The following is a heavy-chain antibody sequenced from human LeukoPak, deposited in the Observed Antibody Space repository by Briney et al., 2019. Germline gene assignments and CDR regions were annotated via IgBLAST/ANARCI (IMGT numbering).Heavy chain of an antibody. V-gene: IGHV4-59*08. CDR3: ARHGTYYYGSGRPDYFDY. J-gene: IGHJ4*02. Sequence: SETLSLTCTVSGGSISSYYWSWIRQPPGKGLEWIGYIYYSGSTNYNPSLKSRVTISVDTSKNQFSPKLSSVTAADTAVYYCARHGTYYYGSGRPDYFDYWGQGTLVTVSS. CDR2: IYYSGST. CDR1: GGSISSYY. D-gene: IGHD3-10*01.